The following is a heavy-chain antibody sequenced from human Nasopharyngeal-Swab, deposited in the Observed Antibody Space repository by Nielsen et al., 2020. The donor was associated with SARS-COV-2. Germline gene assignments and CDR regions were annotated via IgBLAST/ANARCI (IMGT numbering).Heavy chain of an antibody. Sequence: GGSLRLSCTASGFTFGDYAMSWVRQAPGKGLEWVSSISPTSDYIYYAESVKGRFTISRDNAKNSLFLQMNSLRAEETAIYYCVRGSYGHYDSWGQGALITVSS. J-gene: IGHJ5*01. CDR3: VRGSYGHYDS. D-gene: IGHD4-17*01. CDR2: ISPTSDYI. V-gene: IGHV3-21*06. CDR1: GFTFGDYA.